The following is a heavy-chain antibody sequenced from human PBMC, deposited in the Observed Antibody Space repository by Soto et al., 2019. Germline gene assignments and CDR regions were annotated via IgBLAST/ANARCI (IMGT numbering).Heavy chain of an antibody. CDR2: IYWNDDK. J-gene: IGHJ4*02. Sequence: ITLKESGPTLVKPTQTLTLTCIFSGFSLSTSGVGVGCIRQPQGKALEWLAVIYWNDDKRYSPSLKSRLVITKGTSDNQVVLTMTNVDPVDTASYYCAHFNGYEEFEYWGQGTLVTVSS. V-gene: IGHV2-5*01. D-gene: IGHD5-12*01. CDR1: GFSLSTSGVG. CDR3: AHFNGYEEFEY.